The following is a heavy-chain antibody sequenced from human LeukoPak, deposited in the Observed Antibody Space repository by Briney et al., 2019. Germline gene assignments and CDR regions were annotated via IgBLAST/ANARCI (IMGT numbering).Heavy chain of an antibody. CDR2: IYYSGST. Sequence: SQTLSLTCTLSGGSLSSGDYYWRWIRQPPGTGLEWVGYIYYSGSTYYTPSLKSRVTISVDTSKNQFSLKLSSVTAADTAVYYCARRLRPSWFDPWGQGTLVTVSS. CDR1: GGSLSSGDYY. V-gene: IGHV4-30-4*01. J-gene: IGHJ5*02. CDR3: ARRLRPSWFDP. D-gene: IGHD6-25*01.